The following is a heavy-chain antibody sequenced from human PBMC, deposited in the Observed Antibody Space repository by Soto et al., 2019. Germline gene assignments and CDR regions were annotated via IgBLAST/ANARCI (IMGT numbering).Heavy chain of an antibody. Sequence: EVQLVESGGGLVQPGESLRLSCAASGFTFSSYWMTWVRQAPGKGLEWVANIKQDGSEKYYVDSVRGRFTMSRDNAKNSLYLQMNSLRAEDTAVYYCARVVGATQMDCDYWGQGTLVTVSS. V-gene: IGHV3-7*01. J-gene: IGHJ4*02. CDR3: ARVVGATQMDCDY. D-gene: IGHD1-26*01. CDR2: IKQDGSEK. CDR1: GFTFSSYW.